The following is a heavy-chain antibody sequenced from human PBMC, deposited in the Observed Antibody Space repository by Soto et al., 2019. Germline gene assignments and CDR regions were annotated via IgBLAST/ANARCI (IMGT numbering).Heavy chain of an antibody. CDR3: ATDSPNVGIGYFDS. J-gene: IGHJ4*02. D-gene: IGHD1-26*01. CDR2: IVSGGST. CDR1: GFKVGSSY. Sequence: EVQVVESGGDLIQPGGSLRLSCAASGFKVGSSYVTWVRQAPGKGLEWVSVIVSGGSTHYADSVTGRFTVYRDVSNNTVYLYMSSLRGEDTAVYFCATDSPNVGIGYFDSWGLGTLVTVSS. V-gene: IGHV3-53*01.